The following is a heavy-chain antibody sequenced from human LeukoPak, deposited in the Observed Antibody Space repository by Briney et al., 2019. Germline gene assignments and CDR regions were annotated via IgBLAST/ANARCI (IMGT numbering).Heavy chain of an antibody. CDR3: ARDPYTSSWYWAFDI. Sequence: GGSLRLSCAASGLTVSGNYKTWVRQAPGKGLEWVSVIYSGGSTYYADSVKGRFTISRDSSKNTLYLQMNSLRPEDTAVYYCARDPYTSSWYWAFDIWGQGTMVTVSS. D-gene: IGHD6-13*01. CDR2: IYSGGST. CDR1: GLTVSGNY. V-gene: IGHV3-66*02. J-gene: IGHJ3*02.